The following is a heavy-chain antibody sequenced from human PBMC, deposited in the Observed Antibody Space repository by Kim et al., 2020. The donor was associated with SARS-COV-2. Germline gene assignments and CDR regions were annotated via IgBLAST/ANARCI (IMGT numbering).Heavy chain of an antibody. CDR2: ISGSGGST. D-gene: IGHD3-3*01. Sequence: GGSLRLSCAASGFTFSSYAMSWVRQAPGKGLEWVSAISGSGGSTYYADSVKGRFTISRDNSKNTLYLQMNSLRAEDTAVYYCAKSGGAGVLRFLEWLLPHRYYYYYYGMDVWGQGTTVTVSS. CDR1: GFTFSSYA. V-gene: IGHV3-23*01. J-gene: IGHJ6*02. CDR3: AKSGGAGVLRFLEWLLPHRYYYYYYGMDV.